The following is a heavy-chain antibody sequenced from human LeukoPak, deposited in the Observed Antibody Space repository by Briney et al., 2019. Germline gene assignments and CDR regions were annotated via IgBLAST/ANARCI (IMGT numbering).Heavy chain of an antibody. CDR2: INGRGGHT. CDR1: RFTFSTYT. D-gene: IGHD1-1*01. J-gene: IGHJ4*02. V-gene: IGHV3-23*01. CDR3: AKDRAGTPWAD. Sequence: GGSLSLSCAASRFTFSTYTMTWVRQAPGKGLECVSTINGRGGHTDYADSGKGRLTIPRDNSRNTVHLQMNSLRAEDTAVYYCAKDRAGTPWADWGQGTLVSVSS.